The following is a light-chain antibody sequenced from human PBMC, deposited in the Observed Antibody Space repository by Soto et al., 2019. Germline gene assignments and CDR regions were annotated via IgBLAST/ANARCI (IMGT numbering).Light chain of an antibody. Sequence: QSALTQPASVSGSPGQSITISCTGTSSDVGGYNSVSWYQQHPGKAPKLIIYEVNYRPVGVSNRFSGSKSGNTASLTISGLQAEDEADYYCCSYAGSYTFVFGTGTQLTVL. CDR2: EVN. J-gene: IGLJ7*01. V-gene: IGLV2-14*01. CDR3: CSYAGSYTFV. CDR1: SSDVGGYNS.